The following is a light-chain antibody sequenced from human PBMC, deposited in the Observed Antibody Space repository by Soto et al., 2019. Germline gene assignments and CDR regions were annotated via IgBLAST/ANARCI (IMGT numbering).Light chain of an antibody. CDR2: AAS. CDR3: QQSYSTPPFT. Sequence: DIQMTQSPSSLSASVGDRVTITCRASQSISSYINWYQQKPGKAPKLLIYAASSLQSGVPSRFSGSGSGTDLTLTISSLQPEDFATYYCQQSYSTPPFTFGPGTKVDIK. J-gene: IGKJ3*01. CDR1: QSISSY. V-gene: IGKV1-39*01.